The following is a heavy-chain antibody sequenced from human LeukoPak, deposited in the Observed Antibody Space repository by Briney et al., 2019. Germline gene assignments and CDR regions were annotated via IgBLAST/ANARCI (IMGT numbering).Heavy chain of an antibody. D-gene: IGHD3-3*01. CDR1: GGSFSGYY. J-gene: IGHJ4*02. CDR3: ASSFWSAYYRFDD. V-gene: IGHV4-34*01. Sequence: SETLSLTCAVYGGSFSGYYWSWIRQPPGKGLEWIGEINHSGGTNYNPSLKSRVTISVDTSKNQFSLMLSSVTAADTAVYFCASSFWSAYYRFDDWGQGTLVTVSS. CDR2: INHSGGT.